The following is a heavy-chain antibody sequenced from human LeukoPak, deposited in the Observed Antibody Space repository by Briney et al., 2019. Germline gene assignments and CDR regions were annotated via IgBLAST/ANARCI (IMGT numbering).Heavy chain of an antibody. Sequence: SETLSLTCTVSGGSISPYFWSWIRQPPGKGLEWIGYIYYTGSTSYNPSLKSRVTISADTSKNQFSLKLRSVTAADTAVYYCARHYPNHRYDSSGYYYGGFDYWGQGTPVTASS. J-gene: IGHJ4*02. D-gene: IGHD3-22*01. CDR2: IYYTGST. CDR1: GGSISPYF. CDR3: ARHYPNHRYDSSGYYYGGFDY. V-gene: IGHV4-59*08.